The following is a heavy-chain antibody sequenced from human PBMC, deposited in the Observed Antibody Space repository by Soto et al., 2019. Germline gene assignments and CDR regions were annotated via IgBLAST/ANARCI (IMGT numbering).Heavy chain of an antibody. J-gene: IGHJ4*02. V-gene: IGHV4-39*01. CDR2: IYYSGST. CDR1: GGSISSSNYY. Sequence: SETLSLTCTASGGSISSSNYYWGWISQPPGKGLEWIGSIYYSGSTYYNPSLKSRVTISVDTSKNQFSLKLSSVTAADTAVYYCATPGAYCSSTSCYATFDYWGQGTLVTVSS. D-gene: IGHD2-2*01. CDR3: ATPGAYCSSTSCYATFDY.